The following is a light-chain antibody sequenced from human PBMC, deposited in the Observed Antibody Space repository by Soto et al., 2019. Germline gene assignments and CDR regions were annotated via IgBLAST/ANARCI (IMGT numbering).Light chain of an antibody. CDR3: ASYTSRSTSVI. Sequence: QSALTQPASVSGSPGQSITISCTGTSSDVGGYKYVSWYQQHPDKAPKLIIFEVSNRPSGSSSRFSGSKSGNTASLTISGLPAEDAADYFSASYTSRSTSVIFGRGTKLTVL. J-gene: IGLJ2*01. V-gene: IGLV2-14*01. CDR1: SSDVGGYKY. CDR2: EVS.